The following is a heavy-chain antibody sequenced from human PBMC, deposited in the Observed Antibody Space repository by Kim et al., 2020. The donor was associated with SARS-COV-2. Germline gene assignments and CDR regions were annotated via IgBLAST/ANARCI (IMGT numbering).Heavy chain of an antibody. D-gene: IGHD1-26*01. V-gene: IGHV4-39*07. Sequence: SETLSLTCTVSGGSISSSSYYWGWIRQPPGKGLEWIGSIYYSGSTYYNPSLKSRVTISVDTSKNQFSLKLSSVTAADTAVYYCARGVSGSYYPFDYWGQG. CDR3: ARGVSGSYYPFDY. J-gene: IGHJ4*02. CDR1: GGSISSSSYY. CDR2: IYYSGST.